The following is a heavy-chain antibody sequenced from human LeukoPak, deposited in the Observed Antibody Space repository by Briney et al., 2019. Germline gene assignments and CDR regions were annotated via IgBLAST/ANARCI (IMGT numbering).Heavy chain of an antibody. CDR1: GFSFSTYS. J-gene: IGHJ4*02. CDR2: ISSSSGDI. V-gene: IGHV3-21*01. Sequence: PGGSLRLSCAASGFSFSTYSMNWVRQAPGKGPELVSSISSSSGDIYYGDSVKGRFTISRDNAKNSLYLQMNSLRVEDTAVYFCTVDTDYFEGLGFPRPALNDYWGQGTLVTVSS. D-gene: IGHD3-22*01. CDR3: TVDTDYFEGLGFPRPALNDY.